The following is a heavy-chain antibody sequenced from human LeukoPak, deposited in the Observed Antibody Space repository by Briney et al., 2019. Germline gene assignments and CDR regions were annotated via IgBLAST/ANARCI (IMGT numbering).Heavy chain of an antibody. CDR1: GGSISSSSYY. V-gene: IGHV4-39*07. CDR3: ARISEDYGSGSMGYYYYMDV. CDR2: IYYSGST. J-gene: IGHJ6*03. D-gene: IGHD3-10*01. Sequence: SETLSLTCTVSGGSISSSSYYWGWIRQPPGKGLEWIGSIYYSGSTYYNPSLKSRVTISVDTSKNQFSLKLSSVTAADTAVYYCARISEDYGSGSMGYYYYMDVWGKGTTVTISS.